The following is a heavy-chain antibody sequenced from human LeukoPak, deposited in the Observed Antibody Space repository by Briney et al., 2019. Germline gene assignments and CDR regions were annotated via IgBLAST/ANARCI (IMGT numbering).Heavy chain of an antibody. CDR1: GGSISSYY. J-gene: IGHJ5*02. CDR3: ARSFYGSDPNWFDP. CDR2: IYYSGST. D-gene: IGHD3-10*01. V-gene: IGHV4-59*08. Sequence: SEILSLTCTVSGGSISSYYWSWIRQPPGKGLEWIGYIYYSGSTNYNPSLKSRVTISVDTSKNQFSLKLSSVTAADTAVYYCARSFYGSDPNWFDPWGQGTLVTVSS.